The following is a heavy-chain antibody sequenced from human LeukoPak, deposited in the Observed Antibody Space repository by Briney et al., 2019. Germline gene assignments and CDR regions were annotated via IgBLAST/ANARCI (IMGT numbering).Heavy chain of an antibody. V-gene: IGHV4-39*01. Sequence: SETLSLTCTVSDGSISSSSYYWGWIRQPPGKGLEWIGTIYFDGNTFYNPSLKSRVAISVDMSKNQFSLNLRSVTAADTAIYYCAAENGNFWIGYHYFEDWGQGTLVSVSS. CDR1: DGSISSSSYY. D-gene: IGHD3-3*01. CDR2: IYFDGNT. CDR3: AAENGNFWIGYHYFED. J-gene: IGHJ4*02.